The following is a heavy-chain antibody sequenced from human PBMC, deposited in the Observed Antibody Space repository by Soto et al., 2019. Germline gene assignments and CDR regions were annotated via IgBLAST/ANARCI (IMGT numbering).Heavy chain of an antibody. Sequence: PSETLSLTCTVSGGSISSSSYYWGWIRQPPGKGLEWIGSIYYSGSTYYNPSLKSRVTISVDTSKNQFSLKLSSVTAADTAVYYCARTRQWARHWFDPWGQGTLVTVSS. J-gene: IGHJ5*02. V-gene: IGHV4-39*01. CDR1: GGSISSSSYY. D-gene: IGHD1-26*01. CDR3: ARTRQWARHWFDP. CDR2: IYYSGST.